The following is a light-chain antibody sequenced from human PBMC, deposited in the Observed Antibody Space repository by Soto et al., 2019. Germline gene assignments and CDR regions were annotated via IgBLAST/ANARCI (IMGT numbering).Light chain of an antibody. CDR3: QQYGSSPLIT. V-gene: IGKV3-11*01. Sequence: EIVLTQSPATLSLSPGERATLSCMASQSVSSYLAWYQQKPGQAPRLLIYDASNRATGIPARFSGSGSGTDFTLTISRLEPEDFAVYYCQQYGSSPLITFGQGTRLENK. CDR1: QSVSSY. J-gene: IGKJ5*01. CDR2: DAS.